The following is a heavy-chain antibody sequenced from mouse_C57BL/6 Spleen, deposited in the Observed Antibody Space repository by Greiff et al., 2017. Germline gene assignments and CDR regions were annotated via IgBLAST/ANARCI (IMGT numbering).Heavy chain of an antibody. J-gene: IGHJ4*01. V-gene: IGHV1-85*01. CDR1: GYTFTSYD. Sequence: QVQLKQSGPELVKPGASVKLSCKASGYTFTSYDINWVKQRPGQGLEWIGWIYPRDGSTKYNEKFKGKATLTVDTSSSTAYMELHSLTSEDSAVYFCARGDYGRRTYYAMDYWGQGTSVTVSS. CDR3: ARGDYGRRTYYAMDY. D-gene: IGHD1-1*01. CDR2: IYPRDGST.